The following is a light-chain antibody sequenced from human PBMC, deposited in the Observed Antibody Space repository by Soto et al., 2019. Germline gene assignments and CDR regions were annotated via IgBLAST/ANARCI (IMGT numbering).Light chain of an antibody. J-gene: IGKJ5*01. CDR2: GVY. CDR1: QMIETCY. CDR3: QFYGSSLIT. Sequence: SVLTQSPATLSVTPGETATLSCRASQMIETCYFFGYQQKPGQSPRLLIYGVYSRATGTPDRFSGSGSGTDFTLTISRLEPEHSAAYYCQFYGSSLITSGQPTRLDIK. V-gene: IGKV3-20*01.